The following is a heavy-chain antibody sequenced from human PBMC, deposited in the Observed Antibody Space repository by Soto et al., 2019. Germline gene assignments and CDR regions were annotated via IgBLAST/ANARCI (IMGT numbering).Heavy chain of an antibody. CDR2: SNAGNGNT. CDR3: ARERAVGGKLI. D-gene: IGHD6-19*01. J-gene: IGHJ3*02. V-gene: IGHV1-3*02. CDR1: GYTFTSYA. Sequence: ASVKVSFKASGYTFTSYAMHWVRQAPGQRLEWMGWSNAGNGNTKYSQEFQGHVTISADKSITTAYLQWSSLKASDTAIYYCARERAVGGKLIWGQGTMVTVSS.